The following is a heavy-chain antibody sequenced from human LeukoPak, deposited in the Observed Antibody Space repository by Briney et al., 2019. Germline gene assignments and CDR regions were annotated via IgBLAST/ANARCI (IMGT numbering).Heavy chain of an antibody. Sequence: GGSLRLSCAASGFTFNNYAMSWVRQAPGKGLEWVSAISGSGGSTYYADSVKGRFTISRDNSKNTLYLQMNSLRAEDTAVFYCAKGSELLRAFDIWGQGTMVTVSS. J-gene: IGHJ3*02. CDR3: AKGSELLRAFDI. CDR1: GFTFNNYA. CDR2: ISGSGGST. V-gene: IGHV3-23*01. D-gene: IGHD1-7*01.